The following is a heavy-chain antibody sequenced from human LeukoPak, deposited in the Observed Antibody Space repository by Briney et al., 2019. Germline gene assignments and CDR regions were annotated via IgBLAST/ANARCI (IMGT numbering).Heavy chain of an antibody. V-gene: IGHV3-66*01. CDR1: GFTVSSNY. D-gene: IGHD3-10*01. Sequence: GGSLRLSCAASGFTVSSNYMSWVRQAPGKGLEWVSVIYSGGSTYYADSVKGRFTISRDNSKNTLYLQMNSLRAEDTAVYYCATSAFGELLHWDYWGQGTLVTVSS. CDR2: IYSGGST. CDR3: ATSAFGELLHWDY. J-gene: IGHJ4*02.